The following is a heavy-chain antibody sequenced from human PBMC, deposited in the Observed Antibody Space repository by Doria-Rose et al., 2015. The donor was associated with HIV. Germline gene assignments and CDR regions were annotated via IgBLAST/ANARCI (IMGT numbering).Heavy chain of an antibody. J-gene: IGHJ4*02. CDR1: GVSLSSPGMG. V-gene: IGHV2-26*01. Sequence: QWGPVLVKPTETLTLTCTVSGVSLSSPGMGVSWIRQPPGKALEWLANIFSDDERSYKTSLKSRLTISRGTSKSQVVLTMTDMDPVDTATYYCARIKSSRWYHKYYFDFWGREPWSSSPQ. CDR2: IFSDDER. CDR3: ARIKSSRWYHKYYFDF. D-gene: IGHD6-13*01.